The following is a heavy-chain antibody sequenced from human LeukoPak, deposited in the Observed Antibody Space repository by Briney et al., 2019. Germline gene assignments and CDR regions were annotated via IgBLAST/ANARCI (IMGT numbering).Heavy chain of an antibody. CDR1: GDSISSGDYY. Sequence: SQTLSLTYTVSGDSISSGDYYWSWIRQPPGKGLEYIGYIYYSGSTYYNPSLKSRVTISLDTSKNQFSLKLSSVTAADTAVYYCARSHGDYPLDYWGQGTLVTVSS. CDR2: IYYSGST. CDR3: ARSHGDYPLDY. D-gene: IGHD4-17*01. J-gene: IGHJ4*02. V-gene: IGHV4-30-4*01.